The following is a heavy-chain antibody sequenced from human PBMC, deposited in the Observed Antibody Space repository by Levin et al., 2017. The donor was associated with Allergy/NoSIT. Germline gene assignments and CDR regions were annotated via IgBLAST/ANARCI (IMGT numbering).Heavy chain of an antibody. V-gene: IGHV4-59*11. CDR1: GGSISSHY. D-gene: IGHD4-17*01. J-gene: IGHJ4*02. CDR2: GSYSGNT. CDR3: VRRNYGDYDHYFIY. Sequence: SETLSLTCTVSGGSISSHYWSWIRQPPGKGLEWIGYGSYSGNTKYNPSLQSRVTISVDTSKNLFSLKLTSVTAADTAVYYCVRRNYGDYDHYFIYWGQGTLVTVSS.